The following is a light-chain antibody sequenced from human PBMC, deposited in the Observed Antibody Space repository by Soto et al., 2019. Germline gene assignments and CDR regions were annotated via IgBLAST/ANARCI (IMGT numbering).Light chain of an antibody. Sequence: EIVLTQSPGTLSLSPGERATLSCMASHTITTLAWYQRKPGQAPRLLIYRVSSRATGVPDRFSGSGSGTDYTLTISSLEPEDFAVYYCQQYGNLPLTFGGGTKGDIK. V-gene: IGKV3-20*01. CDR1: HTITT. CDR2: RVS. CDR3: QQYGNLPLT. J-gene: IGKJ4*01.